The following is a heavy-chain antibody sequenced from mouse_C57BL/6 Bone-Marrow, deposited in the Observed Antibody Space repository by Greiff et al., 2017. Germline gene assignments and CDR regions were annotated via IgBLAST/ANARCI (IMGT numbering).Heavy chain of an antibody. D-gene: IGHD2-4*01. CDR2: IWSDGST. J-gene: IGHJ4*01. CDR3: ARHMITTLYAMDY. V-gene: IGHV2-6-1*01. Sequence: VKLMESGPGLVAPSQSLSITCTVSGFSLTSYGVHWVRQPPGKGLEWLVVIWSDGSTTYNSALKSRLSISKDNSKSQVFLKMNSLQTDDTAMYYCARHMITTLYAMDYWGQGTSVTVSS. CDR1: GFSLTSYG.